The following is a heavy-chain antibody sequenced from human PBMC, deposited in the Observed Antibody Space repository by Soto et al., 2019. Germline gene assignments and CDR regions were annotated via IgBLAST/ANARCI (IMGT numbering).Heavy chain of an antibody. CDR1: GGSSSTNSYY. D-gene: IGHD4-17*01. J-gene: IGHJ4*02. CDR3: ASGSTVTTGDF. Sequence: SETLSLTCTVSGGSSSTNSYYGGWIRQPPGKGLEWIGCAHSTGSTYYNPSLKSRVTIYVDTSKNQFSLKLTSVTAADTAVYYCASGSTVTTGDFWGQGTLVTVSS. V-gene: IGHV4-39*01. CDR2: AHSTGST.